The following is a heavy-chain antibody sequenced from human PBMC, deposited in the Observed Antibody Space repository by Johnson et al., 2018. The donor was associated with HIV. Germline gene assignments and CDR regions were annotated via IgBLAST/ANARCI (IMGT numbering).Heavy chain of an antibody. D-gene: IGHD1-26*01. CDR1: GFTVSSNY. CDR2: IYSGGST. V-gene: IGHV3-66*02. J-gene: IGHJ3*02. CDR3: ARDLSGSSTVLSDAFDI. Sequence: MLLVESGGGLVQPGGSLRLSCAASGFTVSSNYMSWVRQAPGKGLEWVSVIYSGGSTYYADSVKGRFTISRDNSKNTLYLQMNSLRAEDTAVYYCARDLSGSSTVLSDAFDIWGQGTMVTVSS.